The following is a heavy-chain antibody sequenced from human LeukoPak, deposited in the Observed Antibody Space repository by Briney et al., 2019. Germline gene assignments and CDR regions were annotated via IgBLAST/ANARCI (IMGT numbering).Heavy chain of an antibody. V-gene: IGHV4-39*07. CDR2: VNHIGST. Sequence: PSETLSLTCTVSGGSISSNDYYWSWIRRPPGKGLEWIGEVNHIGSTSSNPSLKSRVTVSVDTSKNQFSLKLSSVTAADTAVYYCARRIAARRSGLDYWGQGTLVTVSS. CDR3: ARRIAARRSGLDY. J-gene: IGHJ4*02. CDR1: GGSISSNDYY. D-gene: IGHD6-6*01.